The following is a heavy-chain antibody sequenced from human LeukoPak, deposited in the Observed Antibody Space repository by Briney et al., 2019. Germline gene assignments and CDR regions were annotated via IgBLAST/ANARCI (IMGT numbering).Heavy chain of an antibody. CDR3: ASGSSGYPPY. D-gene: IGHD3-22*01. CDR1: GFSFSNYG. V-gene: IGHV3-33*01. CDR2: IWYDGSNK. J-gene: IGHJ4*02. Sequence: PGGSLRLSCAASGFSFSNYGMHWVRQAPGKGLEWVAVIWYDGSNKYYADSVKGRFTISRDNSKNTLYVQMSSLRAEDTAVYYCASGSSGYPPYWGQGTLVTVSS.